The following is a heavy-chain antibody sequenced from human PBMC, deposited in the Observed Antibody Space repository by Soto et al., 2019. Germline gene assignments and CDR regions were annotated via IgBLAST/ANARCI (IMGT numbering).Heavy chain of an antibody. CDR2: VRTDGTTT. CDR3: ARANGASAGLAYYYYGLDV. J-gene: IGHJ6*02. V-gene: IGHV3-74*01. Sequence: GGSLRLSCAASGFTFSSYWMHWVRQAPGKGLVRVSRVRTDGTTTTYADSVKGRFTVSRDNAKNTVYLQMNSLRVEDTAVYYCARANGASAGLAYYYYGLDVWGQGTTVTVSS. CDR1: GFTFSSYW. D-gene: IGHD6-13*01.